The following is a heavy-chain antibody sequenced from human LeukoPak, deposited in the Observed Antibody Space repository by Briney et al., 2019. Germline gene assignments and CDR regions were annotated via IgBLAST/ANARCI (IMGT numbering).Heavy chain of an antibody. CDR1: GFTFITFA. J-gene: IGHJ4*02. Sequence: VGSLRLSCAPSGFTFITFAMICVRQPPRKGLEWGSSIFPSGGEIHYAHSVRGRFTISRDNSKSTRSLQMNSLRAENTALYYCANALPWANELDYWGQGTLVTVSS. V-gene: IGHV3-23*01. CDR2: IFPSGGEI. D-gene: IGHD1-1*01. CDR3: ANALPWANELDY.